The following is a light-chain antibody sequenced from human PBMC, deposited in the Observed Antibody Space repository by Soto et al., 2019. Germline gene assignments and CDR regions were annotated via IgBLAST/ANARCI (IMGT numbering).Light chain of an antibody. CDR1: SSDVGSYNL. Sequence: QSALTQPASVSGSPGQSITISCTGTSSDVGSYNLVSWYQQHPGKAPKLMIYEGSKRPSGVSNRFSGSKSGNTASLTISGLQAEDEADYYCCSYAGSSTYVFGPAPKVTVL. V-gene: IGLV2-23*01. CDR2: EGS. CDR3: CSYAGSSTYV. J-gene: IGLJ1*01.